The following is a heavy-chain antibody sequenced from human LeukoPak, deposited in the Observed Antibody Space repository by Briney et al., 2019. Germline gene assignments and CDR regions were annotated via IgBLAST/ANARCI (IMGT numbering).Heavy chain of an antibody. Sequence: PGGSLRLSCAASGFALSSCGMYWVRQTPDKGLEWVAYSRRDGTYVNYADSVKGRFIISRDNSKNTLGLQMNSLRVEDTALHYCASGGPTRGTLASWGQGTLVPVSS. V-gene: IGHV3-30*02. D-gene: IGHD1-26*01. CDR2: SRRDGTYV. CDR3: ASGGPTRGTLAS. J-gene: IGHJ4*02. CDR1: GFALSSCG.